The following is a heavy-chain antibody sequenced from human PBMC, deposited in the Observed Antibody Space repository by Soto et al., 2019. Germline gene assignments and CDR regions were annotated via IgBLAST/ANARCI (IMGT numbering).Heavy chain of an antibody. CDR3: AREPEYGAGSSI. D-gene: IGHD3-10*01. CDR2: IIPMIGAA. J-gene: IGHJ4*02. V-gene: IGHV1-69*01. CDR1: GGTFDSYG. Sequence: HVQLVQSGAEVKKPGSSVKVSCKASGGTFDSYGISWIRQAPGQGLEWMGGIIPMIGAANYAQKFQGRVTITADGSTSTVYMEVSSLKSEDTAVYFCAREPEYGAGSSIWGQGTLVTVSS.